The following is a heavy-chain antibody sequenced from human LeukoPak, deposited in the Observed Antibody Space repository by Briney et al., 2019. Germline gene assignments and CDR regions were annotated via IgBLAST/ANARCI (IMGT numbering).Heavy chain of an antibody. CDR3: ARVLETDCSGGSCYSGLDY. CDR2: ISRTGNYI. CDR1: GFTFSRYN. Sequence: GGSLRLSCAASGFTFSRYNMNWVRRAPGKGLEWVSSISRTGNYIYYADSVKGRFTISRDNAQNSLFLQMNSLRVEDTAVYYCARVLETDCSGGSCYSGLDYWGQGTLVTVSS. D-gene: IGHD2-15*01. V-gene: IGHV3-21*01. J-gene: IGHJ4*02.